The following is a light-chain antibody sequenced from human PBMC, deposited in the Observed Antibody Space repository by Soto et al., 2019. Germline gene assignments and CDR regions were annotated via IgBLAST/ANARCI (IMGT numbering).Light chain of an antibody. Sequence: EIVMTQSPAILSVSPGERVTLSCRANQSISSNLAWYQQKPGHTPRLLIYGATTRATGIPARFSGSGSGTDFTLTISSLQSEDFAVYYCQHYNYWPPKTFGQGTKVDI. V-gene: IGKV3D-15*01. CDR1: QSISSN. CDR3: QHYNYWPPKT. J-gene: IGKJ1*01. CDR2: GAT.